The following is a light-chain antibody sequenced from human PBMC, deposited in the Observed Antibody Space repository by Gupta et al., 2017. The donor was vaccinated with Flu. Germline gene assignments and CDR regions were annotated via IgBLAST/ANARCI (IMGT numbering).Light chain of an antibody. CDR3: QQSDSTPLT. Sequence: DIQMTQSPSSLSASVGDRGTITCRASQSISSYLNWYQQKPRKAPKLLIYAASSLQSGVPSRFSGSGSGTDFTLTISRLQPEDFATYYCQQSDSTPLTFGGGTKVEIK. CDR1: QSISSY. V-gene: IGKV1-39*01. J-gene: IGKJ4*01. CDR2: AAS.